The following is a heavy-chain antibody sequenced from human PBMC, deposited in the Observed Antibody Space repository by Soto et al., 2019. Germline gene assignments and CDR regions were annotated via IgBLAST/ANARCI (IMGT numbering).Heavy chain of an antibody. Sequence: EVQLVESGGGLIQPGGSLRLSCAASGFTFSSYSMNWVRQAPGKGLEWVSYVSGTSNTIYYADSVKGRFTISRDNAKNSLYLQMNSLRDEDTAGYYCARDPSTGTSPFDYWGQGTLVTVSS. CDR3: ARDPSTGTSPFDY. D-gene: IGHD1-1*01. J-gene: IGHJ4*02. CDR1: GFTFSSYS. V-gene: IGHV3-48*02. CDR2: VSGTSNTI.